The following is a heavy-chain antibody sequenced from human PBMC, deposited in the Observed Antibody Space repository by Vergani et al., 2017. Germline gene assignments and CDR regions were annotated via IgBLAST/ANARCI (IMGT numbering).Heavy chain of an antibody. Sequence: EVQLVQSGAEVKKPGESLKKGGKGGGYRSRRKGSGWVRRMTGKGLEWTGIIYPCDSDTRYSPSFQGQVTISADKSISTAYLQWSSLKASDTAMYYSARRGSWYWNWFDPWGQGTLVTVSS. CDR3: ARRGSWYWNWFDP. D-gene: IGHD6-13*01. V-gene: IGHV5-51*01. CDR1: GYRSRRKG. CDR2: IYPCDSDT. J-gene: IGHJ5*02.